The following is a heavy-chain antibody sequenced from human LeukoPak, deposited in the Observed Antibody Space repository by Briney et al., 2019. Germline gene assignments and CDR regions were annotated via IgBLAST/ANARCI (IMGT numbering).Heavy chain of an antibody. D-gene: IGHD2-15*01. J-gene: IGHJ6*03. CDR2: INPNSGGT. CDR3: AREIHTMYCSGGSCYLDYYYYYMDV. Sequence: GASVKVSCKASGYTFTGYYMHWVRQAPGQGLEWMGWINPNSGGTNYAQKFQGRVTMTRDTSISTAYMELSRLRSDDTAVYYCAREIHTMYCSGGSCYLDYYYYYMDVWGKGTTVTVSS. CDR1: GYTFTGYY. V-gene: IGHV1-2*02.